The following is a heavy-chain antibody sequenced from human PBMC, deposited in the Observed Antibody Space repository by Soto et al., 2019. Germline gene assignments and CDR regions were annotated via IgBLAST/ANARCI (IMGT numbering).Heavy chain of an antibody. CDR2: IILIFGTA. Sequence: SVKVSCKDSGGTFSSYAISWVRQAPGQGIEWMGGIILIFGTANYAQKFQGRVTITADESTGTAYMELSSLRSEDQAVYYCAGEWELPHSYFDHWGQGTLVTVSS. D-gene: IGHD1-26*01. J-gene: IGHJ4*02. V-gene: IGHV1-69*13. CDR3: AGEWELPHSYFDH. CDR1: GGTFSSYA.